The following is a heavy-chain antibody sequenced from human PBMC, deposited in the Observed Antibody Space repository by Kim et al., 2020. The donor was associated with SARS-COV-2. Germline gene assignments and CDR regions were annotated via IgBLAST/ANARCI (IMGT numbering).Heavy chain of an antibody. D-gene: IGHD3-22*01. V-gene: IGHV3-48*02. CDR1: GFTFSGYS. CDR3: ARDRSPAYYYDSSGYSDAFDI. J-gene: IGHJ3*02. CDR2: ISSSSSTI. Sequence: GGSLRLSCAASGFTFSGYSINWVRQAPGKGLEWVSFISSSSSTIYYADSVKGRFTISRDNAKNSLYMQMNSLRDEDTAVYYCARDRSPAYYYDSSGYSDAFDIWGQGTMVTVSS.